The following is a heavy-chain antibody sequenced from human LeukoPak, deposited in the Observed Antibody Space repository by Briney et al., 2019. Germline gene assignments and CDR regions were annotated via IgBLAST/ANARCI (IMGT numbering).Heavy chain of an antibody. D-gene: IGHD3-9*01. CDR3: ASRYYDLLTGYGVDY. CDR2: IYCDKST. V-gene: IGHV4-39*01. Sequence: PSETLSLTCTVSGVSISSSNFYWGCIRQPPGKGLECIGNIYCDKSTYNNPSMNSRVTISVNTSNNQYLLRLSSVTAAVTAVSYCASRYYDLLTGYGVDYWGQGTLVTVSS. CDR1: GVSISSSNFY. J-gene: IGHJ4*02.